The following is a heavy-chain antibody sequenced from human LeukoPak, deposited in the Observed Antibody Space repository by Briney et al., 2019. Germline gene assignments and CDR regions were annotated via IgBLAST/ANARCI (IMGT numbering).Heavy chain of an antibody. CDR2: ISAYNGNT. J-gene: IGHJ4*02. CDR3: ASAGRWLQSANFDY. CDR1: GYTFTSYG. Sequence: ASVKVSCKASGYTFTSYGISWVRQAPGQGLEWMGWISAYNGNTNYAQKLQGRVTMTTDTSTSTAYMELRSLRSEDTAVYYCASAGRWLQSANFDYWGQGTLVTVSS. V-gene: IGHV1-18*01. D-gene: IGHD5-24*01.